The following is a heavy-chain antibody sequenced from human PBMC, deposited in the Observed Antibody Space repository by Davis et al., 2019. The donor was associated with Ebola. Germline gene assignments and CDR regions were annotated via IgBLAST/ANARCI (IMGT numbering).Heavy chain of an antibody. J-gene: IGHJ4*02. D-gene: IGHD3-9*01. CDR1: GGSISSSSYY. Sequence: SETLSLTCTVSGGSISSSSYYWGWIRQPPGKGLEWIGSIYYSGSTYYNPSLKSRVTISVDTSKNQFSLKLSSVTAADTAVYYCARGEYDILTGYFTNWGQGTLVTVSS. V-gene: IGHV4-39*07. CDR3: ARGEYDILTGYFTN. CDR2: IYYSGST.